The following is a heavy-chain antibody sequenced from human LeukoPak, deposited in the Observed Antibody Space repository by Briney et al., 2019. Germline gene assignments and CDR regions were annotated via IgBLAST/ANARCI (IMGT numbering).Heavy chain of an antibody. CDR1: GYSFTSYW. CDR3: ARPMAGSGGYYYYDMDV. J-gene: IGHJ6*02. Sequence: GESLRISCKGSGYSFTSYWISWVRQMPGKGLEWMGSIDPSDSYTNYSPSFQGHVTISADKSISTAYLQWSSLKASDTATYYCARPMAGSGGYYYYDMDVWGQGTTVTVS. D-gene: IGHD2-8*01. CDR2: IDPSDSYT. V-gene: IGHV5-10-1*01.